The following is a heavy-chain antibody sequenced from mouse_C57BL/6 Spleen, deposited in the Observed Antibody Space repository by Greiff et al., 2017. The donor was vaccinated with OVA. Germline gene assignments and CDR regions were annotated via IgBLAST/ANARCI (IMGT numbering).Heavy chain of an antibody. D-gene: IGHD1-1*01. CDR1: GYTFTSYW. Sequence: VQLQQPGAELVMPGASVKLSCKASGYTFTSYWMHWVKQRPGQGLEWIGEIDPSDSYTNYNQKFKGKSTLTVDKSSSTAYMQLSSLTSEDSAVYYCARSTTVVGPYFDVWGTGTTVTVSS. J-gene: IGHJ1*03. V-gene: IGHV1-69*01. CDR2: IDPSDSYT. CDR3: ARSTTVVGPYFDV.